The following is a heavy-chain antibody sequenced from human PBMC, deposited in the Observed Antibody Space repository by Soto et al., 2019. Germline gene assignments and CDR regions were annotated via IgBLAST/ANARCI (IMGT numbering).Heavy chain of an antibody. CDR2: SYYTGAT. CDR3: ARERTPRTGFDY. D-gene: IGHD7-27*01. V-gene: IGHV4-59*01. J-gene: IGHJ4*02. Sequence: SETLSLTCTVSLGSITGYYWSWIRQSPGKGLEWIGCSYYTGATNYNPSLKSRVTISVVTSKNQFSLTLSSATAAGTAVYYCARERTPRTGFDYWGQGTLVTVSS. CDR1: LGSITGYY.